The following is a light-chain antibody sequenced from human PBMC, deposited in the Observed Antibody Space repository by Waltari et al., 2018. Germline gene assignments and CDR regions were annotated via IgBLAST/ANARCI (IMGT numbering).Light chain of an antibody. CDR1: QSSTNW. V-gene: IGKV1-5*03. CDR3: QHYGTLWT. CDR2: RTS. Sequence: DVQMTQSPSTLSASVGDRVTITCRASQSSTNWLAWYQHKPGKAPKLLIYRTSNLESGVPSRFSGSGSGTEFTLTISSLQADDFATYYCQHYGTLWTFGQGTKVEVK. J-gene: IGKJ1*01.